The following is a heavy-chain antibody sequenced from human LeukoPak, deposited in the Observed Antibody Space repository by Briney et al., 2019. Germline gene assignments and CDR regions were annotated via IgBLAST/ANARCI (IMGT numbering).Heavy chain of an antibody. V-gene: IGHV1-2*02. Sequence: ASVKVSCKASGYTFTGYYMHWVRQAPGQGLEWMGWINPNSGGTNYAQKFQGRVTMTRDTSISTAYMELSRLRSDDTAVYYCARDLGVAVNHYGMDVWGQGTTVTVSS. CDR1: GYTFTGYY. J-gene: IGHJ6*02. CDR2: INPNSGGT. CDR3: ARDLGVAVNHYGMDV. D-gene: IGHD1-14*01.